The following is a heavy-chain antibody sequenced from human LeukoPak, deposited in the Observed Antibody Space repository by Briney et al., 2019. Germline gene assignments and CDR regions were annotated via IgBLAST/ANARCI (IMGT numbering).Heavy chain of an antibody. CDR1: GYTFTSYA. Sequence: GASVKVSCKASGYTFTSYAMYWVRQAPGQRLEWMGWINAGNGNTKYSQKFQGRVTITRDTSASTAYMELSSLRSEDTAVYYCARGKWLKENDYWGEGTLVTVSS. V-gene: IGHV1-3*01. CDR2: INAGNGNT. CDR3: ARGKWLKENDY. J-gene: IGHJ4*02. D-gene: IGHD5-12*01.